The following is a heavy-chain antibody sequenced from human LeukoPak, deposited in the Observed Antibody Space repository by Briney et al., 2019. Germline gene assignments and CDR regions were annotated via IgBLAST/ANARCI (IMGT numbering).Heavy chain of an antibody. Sequence: SETLSLTCTVSGGSISSGGYYWSWIRQHPGKGLEWIGYIYYSGSTYYNPSLKSRATISVDTSKNQFSLKLSSVTAADTAVYFCARFSRSYYAPAFDIWGQGTMVTVSS. V-gene: IGHV4-31*03. CDR1: GGSISSGGYY. D-gene: IGHD3-22*01. J-gene: IGHJ3*02. CDR2: IYYSGST. CDR3: ARFSRSYYAPAFDI.